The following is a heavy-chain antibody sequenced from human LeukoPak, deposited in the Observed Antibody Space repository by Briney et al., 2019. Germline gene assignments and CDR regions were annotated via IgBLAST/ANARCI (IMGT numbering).Heavy chain of an antibody. CDR1: GGSVSSSSYY. V-gene: IGHV4-61*01. CDR2: IYYSGST. Sequence: PSETLSLTCTVSGGSVSSSSYYWSWIRQPPGKGLEWIGYIYYSGSTNYNPSLKSRVTISVDASKDQFSLKLSSVTAADTAVYYCARVESYYYGMDVWGQGTTVTVSS. CDR3: ARVESYYYGMDV. J-gene: IGHJ6*02.